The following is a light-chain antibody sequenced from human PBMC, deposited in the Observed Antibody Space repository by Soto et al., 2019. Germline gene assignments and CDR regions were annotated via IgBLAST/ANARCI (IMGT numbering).Light chain of an antibody. V-gene: IGLV2-8*01. CDR3: AAWDDSLNGVV. CDR2: EVN. CDR1: SSDVGDYDY. Sequence: QSVLTQPPSASGSPGQSVTISCTGTSSDVGDYDYVSWYQQHPGKAPKLLIFEVNKRPSGVPDRFSGSKSGTSASLAISGLQSEDEADYYCAAWDDSLNGVVFGGGTKLTVL. J-gene: IGLJ2*01.